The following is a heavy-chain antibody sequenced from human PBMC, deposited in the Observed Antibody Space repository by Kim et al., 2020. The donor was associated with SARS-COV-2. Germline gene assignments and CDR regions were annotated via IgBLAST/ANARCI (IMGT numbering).Heavy chain of an antibody. CDR3: AKCNNYDILTGYYNEYFQH. J-gene: IGHJ1*01. D-gene: IGHD3-9*01. V-gene: IGHV3-23*01. Sequence: GRFTISRDNSKNTLYLQMNSLRAEDTAVYYCAKCNNYDILTGYYNEYFQHWGQGTLVTVSS.